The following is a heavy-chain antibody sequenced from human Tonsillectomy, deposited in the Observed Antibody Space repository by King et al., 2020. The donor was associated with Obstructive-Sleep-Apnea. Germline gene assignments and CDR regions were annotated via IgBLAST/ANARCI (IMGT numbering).Heavy chain of an antibody. J-gene: IGHJ4*02. D-gene: IGHD1-26*01. CDR1: GGSISSYN. Sequence: VQLQESGPGLVKPSETLSLTCTVSGGSISSYNWSWIRQPAGKGLEWFVYINYSGSTNYKPSRKSRFTISVDTSKNQFSLKLRSVTAADTAVYYCARERGRVGPKDYWGQGTLVTVSS. CDR3: ARERGRVGPKDY. CDR2: INYSGST. V-gene: IGHV4-59*01.